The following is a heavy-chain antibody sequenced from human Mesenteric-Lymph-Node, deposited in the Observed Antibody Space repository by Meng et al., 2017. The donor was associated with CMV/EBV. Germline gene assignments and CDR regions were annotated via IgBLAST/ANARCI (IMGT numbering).Heavy chain of an antibody. CDR1: GGSISSSSYY. CDR3: ARIGTGTY. Sequence: LSRTCTVSGGSISSSSYYWGWIRQPPGKGLEWIGSIYYSGSTFYNPSLKSRVTISVDTSKNQFSLKLSSVTAADTAVYYCARIGTGTYWGQGTLVTVSS. CDR2: IYYSGST. D-gene: IGHD1-1*01. V-gene: IGHV4-39*01. J-gene: IGHJ4*02.